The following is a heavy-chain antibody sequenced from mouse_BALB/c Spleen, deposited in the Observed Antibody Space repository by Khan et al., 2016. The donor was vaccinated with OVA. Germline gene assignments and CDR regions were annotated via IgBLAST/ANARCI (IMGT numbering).Heavy chain of an antibody. D-gene: IGHD1-1*01. Sequence: EVQLQESGPGLVKPSQTVYLTCTVTGISITSGNYRWSWIRQFPGNKLEWIGNIYYSGTATYNPFLTSRTTTTRDTSKNQFFLEMKSLTAEDTATYYCARDYGSLYWFFDVWGPGTTVTVSS. J-gene: IGHJ1*01. CDR3: ARDYGSLYWFFDV. CDR1: GISITSGNYR. V-gene: IGHV3-5*02. CDR2: IYYSGTA.